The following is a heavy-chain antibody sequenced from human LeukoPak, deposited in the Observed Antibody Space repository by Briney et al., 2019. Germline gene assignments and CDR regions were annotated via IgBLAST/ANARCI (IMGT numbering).Heavy chain of an antibody. J-gene: IGHJ6*02. CDR3: TLPVKVDVATGINYYYGMDV. CDR2: IKSKTDGRTT. V-gene: IGHV3-15*01. D-gene: IGHD5-24*01. CDR1: GFTFSNAW. Sequence: PGGSLRLSCAASGFTFSNAWMSWVRQAPGKGLEWVGRIKSKTDGRTTDYAAPVKGRFTISRDDSKNTLYLQMNSLKSEDTAVYYCTLPVKVDVATGINYYYGMDVWGQGTTVTVS.